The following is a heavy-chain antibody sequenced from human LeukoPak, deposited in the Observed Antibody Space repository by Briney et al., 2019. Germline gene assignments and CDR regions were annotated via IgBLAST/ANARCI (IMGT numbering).Heavy chain of an antibody. CDR3: ARDLRSGSVRFDH. CDR1: GYTFTSYY. D-gene: IGHD3-10*01. CDR2: INPSGGST. Sequence: GASVKVSCKASGYTFTSYYMHWVRQAPGQGLEWMGIINPSGGSTSYAQKFQGRVTMTRDTSTSTVYMELSSLTSEDTGVYYCARDLRSGSVRFDHWGQGTLVTVSS. J-gene: IGHJ4*02. V-gene: IGHV1-46*01.